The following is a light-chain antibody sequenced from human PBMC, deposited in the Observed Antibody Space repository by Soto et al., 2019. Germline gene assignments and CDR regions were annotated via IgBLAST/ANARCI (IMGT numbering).Light chain of an antibody. Sequence: EIVLTQSPGTLSLSPGEIATLSCRASQSVSSYLAWYQQKPGQAPRLLIYGASSRATGIPDRFSGSGSGTDFTLTISRLEPEDFALYYCQQRSNWPWTFGQGTKV. CDR2: GAS. J-gene: IGKJ1*01. CDR1: QSVSSY. CDR3: QQRSNWPWT. V-gene: IGKV3D-20*02.